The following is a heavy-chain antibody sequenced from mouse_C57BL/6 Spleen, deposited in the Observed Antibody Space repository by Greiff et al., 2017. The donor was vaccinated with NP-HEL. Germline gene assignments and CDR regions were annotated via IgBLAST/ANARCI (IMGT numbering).Heavy chain of an antibody. J-gene: IGHJ4*01. CDR2: IYPGSGST. Sequence: VQLQQSGAELVKPGASVKMSCKASGYTFTSYWITWVKQRPGQGLEWIGDIYPGSGSTNYNEKFKSKATLTVDTSSSTAYMQLSSLTSEDSAVYYCAREGDYDRGYGMDYWGQGTSVTVSS. D-gene: IGHD2-4*01. CDR1: GYTFTSYW. CDR3: AREGDYDRGYGMDY. V-gene: IGHV1-55*01.